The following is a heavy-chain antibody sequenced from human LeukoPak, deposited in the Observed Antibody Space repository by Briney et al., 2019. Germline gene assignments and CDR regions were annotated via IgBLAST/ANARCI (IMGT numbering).Heavy chain of an antibody. J-gene: IGHJ3*02. CDR1: GGSFSGYY. D-gene: IGHD3-9*01. CDR2: INHSGST. Sequence: SETLSLTCAVYGGSFSGYYWSWIRPTPGKGLEWIGEINHSGSTNYNPSLNSRVTISVDTSKNQFSLKLSSVTAADTAVFYKQKTAYDILTGPDAFDIWGQGTMVTVSS. CDR3: QKTAYDILTGPDAFDI. V-gene: IGHV4-34*01.